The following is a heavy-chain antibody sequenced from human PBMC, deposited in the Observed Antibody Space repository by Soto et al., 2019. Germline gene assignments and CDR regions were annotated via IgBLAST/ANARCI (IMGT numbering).Heavy chain of an antibody. Sequence: PSETLSLTCTVSGGSISSGDYYWSWIRQPPGKGLEWIGYIYYSGSTYYNPSLKSRVTISVDTSKNQFSLKLSSVTAADTAVYYCARVPLVYDSSGYYQDPFYFDYWGQGTLVTVST. CDR3: ARVPLVYDSSGYYQDPFYFDY. J-gene: IGHJ4*02. D-gene: IGHD3-22*01. CDR2: IYYSGST. V-gene: IGHV4-30-4*01. CDR1: GGSISSGDYY.